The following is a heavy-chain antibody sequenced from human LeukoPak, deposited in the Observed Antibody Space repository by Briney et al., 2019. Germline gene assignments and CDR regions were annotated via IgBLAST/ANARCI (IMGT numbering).Heavy chain of an antibody. J-gene: IGHJ4*02. CDR1: GFTFSSSD. CDR2: ISSSGSII. Sequence: GGSLRLSCAASGFTFSSSDMNWVRQAPGKGLEWVSYISSSGSIIYYADSVKGRFTISRDNSKNTLSLQMNSLRPEDTAVYYCARDRGVATMDYWGQGTLVTVSS. D-gene: IGHD5-12*01. V-gene: IGHV3-48*03. CDR3: ARDRGVATMDY.